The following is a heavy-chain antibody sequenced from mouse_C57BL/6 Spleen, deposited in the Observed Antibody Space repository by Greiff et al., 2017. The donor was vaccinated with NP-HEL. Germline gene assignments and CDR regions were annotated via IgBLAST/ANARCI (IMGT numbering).Heavy chain of an antibody. D-gene: IGHD1-1*01. V-gene: IGHV5S21*01. CDR1: GFTFSSYA. J-gene: IGHJ1*03. CDR3: ARDRDFITGYFDV. Sequence: EVKLMESGEGLVKPGGSLKLSCAASGFTFSSYAMSWVRQTPEKRLEWIAYISSGGDYTYYADTVKGRFTMSRDNARNTLYLQMSSLKSEDTAMYYCARDRDFITGYFDVWGTGTTVTVSS. CDR2: ISSGGDYT.